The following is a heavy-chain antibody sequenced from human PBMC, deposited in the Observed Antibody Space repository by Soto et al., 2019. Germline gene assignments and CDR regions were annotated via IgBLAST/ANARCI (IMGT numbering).Heavy chain of an antibody. D-gene: IGHD3-9*01. V-gene: IGHV1-69*04. CDR3: ARDAGFEHYFDY. CDR1: GGTFSSYT. CDR2: IIPILGIA. Sequence: ASVKVSCKASGGTFSSYTISWVRQAPGQGLEWMGRIIPILGIANYAQKFQGRVTITADKSTSTAYMELSSLRSEDTAVYYCARDAGFEHYFDYWGQGTLVTVSS. J-gene: IGHJ4*02.